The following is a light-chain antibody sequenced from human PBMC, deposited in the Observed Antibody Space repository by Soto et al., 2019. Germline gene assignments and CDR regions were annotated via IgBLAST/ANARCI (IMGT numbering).Light chain of an antibody. CDR1: QSVRTK. CDR3: QQYNNCLTWT. J-gene: IGKJ1*01. CDR2: GAS. Sequence: EIVMTQSPDTMYVSPGEGATLSCRASQSVRTKLAWYQQKAGQAPRLLIYGASTRATGIPARFSGSGSGTEFTLTISSLQSEDFAVYYCQQYNNCLTWTFGQGTKVDIK. V-gene: IGKV3-15*01.